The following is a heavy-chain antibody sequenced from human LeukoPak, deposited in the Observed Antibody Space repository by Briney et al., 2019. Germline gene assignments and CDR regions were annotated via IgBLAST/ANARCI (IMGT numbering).Heavy chain of an antibody. V-gene: IGHV4-59*08. J-gene: IGHJ6*02. D-gene: IGHD3-10*01. Sequence: SETLSLTCTVSCGSISSYPWNWIRQPPGKGLEWVGNIYYSGNTNYNPSLKSRVTISPDTSKNQFSLRLSSLTAADTAVYYCSRQGARFGELLSFYAMDVWGQGTTVTVSS. CDR2: IYYSGNT. CDR3: SRQGARFGELLSFYAMDV. CDR1: CGSISSYP.